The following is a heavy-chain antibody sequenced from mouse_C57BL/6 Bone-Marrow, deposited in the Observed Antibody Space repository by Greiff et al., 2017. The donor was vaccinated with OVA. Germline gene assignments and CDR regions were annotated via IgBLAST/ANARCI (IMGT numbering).Heavy chain of an antibody. CDR3: ARKRGKEDYFDY. V-gene: IGHV2-2*01. CDR1: GFSLTSYG. Sequence: QVQLQQSGPGLVQPSQSLSITCTVSGFSLTSYGVHWVRQSPGKGLEWLGVIWSGGSTDYNAAFISRLSISKDNSKCQVFFKMNSLQADDTAIYYCARKRGKEDYFDYWGQGTTLTVSS. CDR2: IWSGGST. J-gene: IGHJ2*01.